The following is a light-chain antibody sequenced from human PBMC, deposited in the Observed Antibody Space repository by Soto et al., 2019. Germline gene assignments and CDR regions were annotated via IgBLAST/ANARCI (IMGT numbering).Light chain of an antibody. CDR2: GAS. Sequence: EIVLTQSPGTLSLSPGERATLYCRASQSVSSSYLAWYQQKPGQAPRLLIYGASSRATGIPDRFSGSGSGTDFTLTISRLEPEDFATYYCQHYNSYSEAFGQGTKVDIK. CDR1: QSVSSSY. CDR3: QHYNSYSEA. V-gene: IGKV3-20*01. J-gene: IGKJ1*01.